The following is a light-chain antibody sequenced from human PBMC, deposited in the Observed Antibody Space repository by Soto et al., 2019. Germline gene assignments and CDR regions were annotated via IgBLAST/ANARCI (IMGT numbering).Light chain of an antibody. CDR1: QSVSTSF. J-gene: IGKJ5*01. V-gene: IGKV3-20*01. CDR2: GAF. Sequence: EVVLTRSPGTLSLSPGHRATLSCRASQSVSTSFLAWYQQKPGQAPRLXIYGAFSRATGIPDRFSGSGSGTDLTLTISRLEPEDFAAYYCQQYGNSIPITFGQGTRLEIK. CDR3: QQYGNSIPIT.